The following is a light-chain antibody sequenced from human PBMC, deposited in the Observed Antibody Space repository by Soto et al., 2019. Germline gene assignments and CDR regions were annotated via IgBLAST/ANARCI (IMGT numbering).Light chain of an antibody. J-gene: IGLJ1*01. CDR3: SSYAGSSNV. Sequence: QSVRSQPPSASGSPGHSVSISCTGTISDVGGYNYVSWYQQHPGKAPKLMIYEVNKRPSGVPDRFSGSKSGNTASLTVSGLQAEDEADYYCSSYAGSSNVFGTGTKVTVL. V-gene: IGLV2-8*01. CDR2: EVN. CDR1: ISDVGGYNY.